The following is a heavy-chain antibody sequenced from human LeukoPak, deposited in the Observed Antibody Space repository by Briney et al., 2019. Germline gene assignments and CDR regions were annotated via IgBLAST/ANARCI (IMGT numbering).Heavy chain of an antibody. V-gene: IGHV1-8*03. CDR3: AREGTTVRYFDL. CDR1: GYTFTSYD. D-gene: IGHD4-17*01. CDR2: INPNSGNT. Sequence: ASVKVSCKASGYTFTSYDINWVRQATGQGLEWMGWINPNSGNTGYAQKFQGRVTITRNTSISTAYMELSSLRSEDTAVYYCAREGTTVRYFDLWGRGTLVTVSS. J-gene: IGHJ2*01.